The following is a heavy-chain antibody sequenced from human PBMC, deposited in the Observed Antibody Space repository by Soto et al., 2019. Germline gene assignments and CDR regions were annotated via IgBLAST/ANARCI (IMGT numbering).Heavy chain of an antibody. CDR3: AAGRRYFDWSEVDRDAHQNPANSYYYYYMDV. Sequence: ASVKGSCKGSGYTFTSYDINWGRQATGQGLEWMGWMNPNSGNTCYAQKFQGRVTMTRNTSISTAYMELSSLRSEDTAVYYCAAGRRYFDWSEVDRDAHQNPANSYYYYYMDVWGKGTTVTVSS. CDR2: MNPNSGNT. CDR1: GYTFTSYD. J-gene: IGHJ6*03. V-gene: IGHV1-8*01. D-gene: IGHD3-9*01.